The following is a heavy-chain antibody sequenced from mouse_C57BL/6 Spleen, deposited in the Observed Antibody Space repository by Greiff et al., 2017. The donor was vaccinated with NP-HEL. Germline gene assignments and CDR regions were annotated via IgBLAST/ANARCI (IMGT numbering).Heavy chain of an antibody. V-gene: IGHV1-54*01. J-gene: IGHJ2*01. CDR2: INPGSGGT. Sequence: VQLQQSGAELVRPGTSVKVSCKASGYAFTNYLIEWVKQRPGQGLEWIGVINPGSGGTNYNEKFKGKATLTADKSSSTAYMQLSSLTSEDSAVYFCAVYDYFDYWGHGTTLTVSS. CDR3: AVYDYFDY. D-gene: IGHD2-12*01. CDR1: GYAFTNYL.